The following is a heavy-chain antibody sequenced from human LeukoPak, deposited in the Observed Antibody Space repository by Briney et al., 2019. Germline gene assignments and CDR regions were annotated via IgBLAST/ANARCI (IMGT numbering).Heavy chain of an antibody. CDR3: ARAVHDWNDVMNWFDP. J-gene: IGHJ5*02. D-gene: IGHD1-1*01. CDR2: IKEDGSEI. Sequence: GGSLRLSCAGSGFTFNRYWMTWVRQAPGKGLEWVANIKEDGSEIHYVDFVDSVKGRFTISRDNAKNSLYLQMNSLRAEDTAVYYCARAVHDWNDVMNWFDPWGQGTLVTVSS. CDR1: GFTFNRYW. V-gene: IGHV3-7*01.